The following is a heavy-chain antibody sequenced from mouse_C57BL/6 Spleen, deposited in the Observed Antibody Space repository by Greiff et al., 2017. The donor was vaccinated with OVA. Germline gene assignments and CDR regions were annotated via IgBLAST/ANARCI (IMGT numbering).Heavy chain of an antibody. D-gene: IGHD1-1*01. Sequence: QVQLQQPGAELVKPGASVKLSCKASGYTFTSYWMQWVKQRPGQGLEWIGEIDPSDSYTNYNQKFKGKATLTADKSSSTAYMQLSSLTSEDSAVYFCARSHYYGSSYVRFAYWGQGTLVTVSA. J-gene: IGHJ3*01. CDR2: IDPSDSYT. CDR1: GYTFTSYW. V-gene: IGHV1-50*01. CDR3: ARSHYYGSSYVRFAY.